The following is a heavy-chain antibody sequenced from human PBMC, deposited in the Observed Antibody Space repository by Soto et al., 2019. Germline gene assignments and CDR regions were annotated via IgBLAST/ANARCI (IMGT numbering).Heavy chain of an antibody. CDR3: ATSRAVAGTPFDY. CDR2: IYYSGST. CDR1: GGSISSGGYY. Sequence: PSETLSLTCTVSGGSISSGGYYWSWIRQHPGKGLEWIGYIYYSGSTYYNPSLKSRVTISIDSSKNQFSLKLSSVTAADMAVYYCATSRAVAGTPFDYWGQGTLVTVSS. J-gene: IGHJ4*02. V-gene: IGHV4-31*03. D-gene: IGHD6-19*01.